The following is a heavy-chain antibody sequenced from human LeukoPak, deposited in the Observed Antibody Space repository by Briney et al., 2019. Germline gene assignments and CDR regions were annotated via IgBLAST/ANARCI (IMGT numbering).Heavy chain of an antibody. D-gene: IGHD6-13*01. CDR1: GGSFSGYY. J-gene: IGHJ5*02. Sequence: SETLSLTCAVYGGSFSGYYWSWIRQPAGKGLEWIGRIYTSGSTNYNPSLKSRVTMSVDTSKNQFSLKLSSVTAADTAVYYCARDLFGDTAAGNRWGQGTLVTVSS. CDR2: IYTSGST. CDR3: ARDLFGDTAAGNR. V-gene: IGHV4-4*07.